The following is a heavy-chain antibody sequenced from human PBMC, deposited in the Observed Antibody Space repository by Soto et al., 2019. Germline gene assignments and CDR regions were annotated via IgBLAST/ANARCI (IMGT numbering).Heavy chain of an antibody. D-gene: IGHD2-15*01. J-gene: IGHJ4*02. Sequence: QVQLVQGGTEVKKPGDSVKVSCKASGYTFSTLGITWVRQAPGQGLEWMGWISAYNGNTNYAQRLQGRVTLSTDTSTSTASMDLRSLTSDDTAVYYCTRDLGGSSTNCDYWGQGTLVIVSS. V-gene: IGHV1-18*01. CDR2: ISAYNGNT. CDR3: TRDLGGSSTNCDY. CDR1: GYTFSTLG.